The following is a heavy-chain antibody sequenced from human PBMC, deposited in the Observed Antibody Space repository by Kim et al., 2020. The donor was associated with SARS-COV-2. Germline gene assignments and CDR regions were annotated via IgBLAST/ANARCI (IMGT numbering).Heavy chain of an antibody. Sequence: SETLSLTCAVYGGSFSGYYWSWIRQPPGKGLEWIGEINHSGSTNYNPSLKSRVTISVDTSKNQFSLKLSSVTAADTAVYYCARAALYNWNGPSSFFHLPGKNWFDPWGQGTLVTVSS. D-gene: IGHD1-20*01. V-gene: IGHV4-34*01. CDR3: ARAALYNWNGPSSFFHLPGKNWFDP. CDR2: INHSGST. J-gene: IGHJ5*02. CDR1: GGSFSGYY.